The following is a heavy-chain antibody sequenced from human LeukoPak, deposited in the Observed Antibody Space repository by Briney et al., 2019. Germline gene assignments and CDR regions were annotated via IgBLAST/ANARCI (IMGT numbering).Heavy chain of an antibody. D-gene: IGHD3-22*01. CDR3: ARDTLYYDSSGYPLAFDI. J-gene: IGHJ3*02. CDR1: GFTFSSYW. Sequence: GGSLRLSCAASGFTFSSYWMSWVRQAPGKGLEWVANIKQDGSEKYYVDSVKGRFTISRDNAKNSLYLQMNSLRAEDTAVYYCARDTLYYDSSGYPLAFDIWGQGTMVTVSS. CDR2: IKQDGSEK. V-gene: IGHV3-7*01.